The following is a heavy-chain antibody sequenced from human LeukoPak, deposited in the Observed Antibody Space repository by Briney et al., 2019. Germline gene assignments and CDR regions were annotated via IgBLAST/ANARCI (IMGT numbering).Heavy chain of an antibody. J-gene: IGHJ4*02. V-gene: IGHV1-58*02. CDR2: IVVGSGNT. CDR1: GFTFTSSA. D-gene: IGHD6-19*01. Sequence: SVKVSCKASGFTFTSSAMQWVRQARGQRLEWIGWIVVGSGNTNYAQKFQERVTITRDMSTSTAYMELSSLRSEDTAVYYCAAAELWYSSGVYYFDYWGQGTLVTVSS. CDR3: AAAELWYSSGVYYFDY.